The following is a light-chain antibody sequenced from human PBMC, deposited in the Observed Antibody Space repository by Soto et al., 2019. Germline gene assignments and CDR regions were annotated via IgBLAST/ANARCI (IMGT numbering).Light chain of an antibody. V-gene: IGLV2-8*01. CDR1: SSDVGGYNY. CDR2: EVS. CDR3: SSYAGTNNVL. Sequence: QSALTQPPSASGSPGQSVSISCTGSSSDVGGYNYVSWYQQHPDKAPKALIHEVSKRPSGVPDRFSGSKSGNTASLTVSGLQAEDEADYYCSSYAGTNNVLFGGGTKLTVL. J-gene: IGLJ2*01.